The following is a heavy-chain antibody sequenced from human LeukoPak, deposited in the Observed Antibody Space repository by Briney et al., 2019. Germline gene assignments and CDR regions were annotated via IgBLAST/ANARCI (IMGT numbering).Heavy chain of an antibody. Sequence: ASVKVSCKPSGYTFTGYHIHWVRQAPGQGLEWMGWISAYNGNTNYAQKLQGRVTMTTDTSTSTAYMELRSLRSDDTAVYYCARDHIVVVTANDEYFQHWGQGTLVTVSS. CDR3: ARDHIVVVTANDEYFQH. J-gene: IGHJ1*01. V-gene: IGHV1-18*04. CDR2: ISAYNGNT. D-gene: IGHD2-21*02. CDR1: GYTFTGYH.